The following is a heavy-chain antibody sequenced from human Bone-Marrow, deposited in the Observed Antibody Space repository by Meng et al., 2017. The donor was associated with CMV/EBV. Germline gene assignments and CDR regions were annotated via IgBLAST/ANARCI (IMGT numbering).Heavy chain of an antibody. D-gene: IGHD4-17*01. J-gene: IGHJ4*02. CDR3: TTDRGDYRN. V-gene: IGHV3-30-3*01. CDR1: GFTFSSYA. Sequence: GGSLRLSCAASGFTFSSYAMHWVRQAPGKGLEWVAVISYDGSNKYYADSVKGRFTISRDNSKNTLYLQMNSLRAEDTAVYYCTTDRGDYRNWGQGTLVTVSS. CDR2: ISYDGSNK.